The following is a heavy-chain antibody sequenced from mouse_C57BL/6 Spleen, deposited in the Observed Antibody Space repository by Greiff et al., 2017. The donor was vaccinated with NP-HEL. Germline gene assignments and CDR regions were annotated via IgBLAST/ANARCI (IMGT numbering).Heavy chain of an antibody. CDR1: GYTFTSYW. CDR3: ARSGKYSNVFDY. CDR2: IHPNSGST. V-gene: IGHV1-64*01. J-gene: IGHJ2*01. D-gene: IGHD2-5*01. Sequence: QVQLQQPGAELVKPGASVKLSCKASGYTFTSYWMHWVKQRPGQGLEWIGMIHPNSGSTNYNEKFKSKATLTVDKSSSTAYMQLSSLTSEDSAVYYCARSGKYSNVFDYWVQGTTLTVSS.